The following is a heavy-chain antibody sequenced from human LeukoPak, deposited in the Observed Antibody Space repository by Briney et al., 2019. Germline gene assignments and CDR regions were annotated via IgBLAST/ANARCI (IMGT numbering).Heavy chain of an antibody. J-gene: IGHJ6*03. V-gene: IGHV3-21*01. CDR1: GLTFSSYA. Sequence: GGSQRLSCAASGLTFSSYAMSWARRAPGEGLEWVSSISSSSSYIHYADSVKGRFTISRNNDKNSLYLQMNSLRDEDTAVYYCARAPIPFYYYYMDVWVKGTKVTVSS. D-gene: IGHD2-21*01. CDR3: ARAPIPFYYYYMDV. CDR2: ISSSSSYI.